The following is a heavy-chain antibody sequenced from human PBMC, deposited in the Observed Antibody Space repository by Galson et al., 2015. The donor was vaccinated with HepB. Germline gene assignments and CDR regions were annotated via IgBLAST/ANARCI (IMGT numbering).Heavy chain of an antibody. D-gene: IGHD3-3*01. CDR2: ISSSSSYT. J-gene: IGHJ4*02. CDR3: ARGDYDFWSGPTIDY. Sequence: SLRLSCAAPGFTFSDYYMSWIRQAPGKGLEWVSYISSSSSYTNYADSVKGRFTISRDNAKNSLYLQMNSLRAEDTAVYYCARGDYDFWSGPTIDYWGQGTLVTVSS. V-gene: IGHV3-11*06. CDR1: GFTFSDYY.